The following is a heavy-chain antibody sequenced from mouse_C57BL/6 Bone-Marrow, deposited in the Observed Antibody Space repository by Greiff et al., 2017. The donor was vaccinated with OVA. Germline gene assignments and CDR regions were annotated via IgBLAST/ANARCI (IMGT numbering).Heavy chain of an antibody. CDR2: IWRGGST. V-gene: IGHV2-5*01. D-gene: IGHD2-5*01. Sequence: QVQLQQSGPGLVQPSQSLSITCTVSGFSLTSYVVHWVRQSPGKGLEWLGVIWRGGSTDYNAAFMSRLSITKDNSKSQVFFKMNSLQADDTAIYYCAKRGAYYSNYNAMDYWGQGTSVTVSS. J-gene: IGHJ4*01. CDR1: GFSLTSYV. CDR3: AKRGAYYSNYNAMDY.